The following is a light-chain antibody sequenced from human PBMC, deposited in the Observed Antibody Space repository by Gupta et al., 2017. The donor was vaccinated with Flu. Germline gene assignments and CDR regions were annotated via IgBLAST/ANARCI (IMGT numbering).Light chain of an antibody. V-gene: IGLV3-21*02. CDR2: DDS. CDR3: QVWDSSSDHPGV. CDR1: NIGSKS. J-gene: IGLJ2*01. Sequence: GNNIGSKSLHWYQQKPGQAPVLVVYDDSDRPSGIPERFSGSNSGNTATLTISRVEAGDEADYYCQVWDSSSDHPGVFGGGTKLTVL.